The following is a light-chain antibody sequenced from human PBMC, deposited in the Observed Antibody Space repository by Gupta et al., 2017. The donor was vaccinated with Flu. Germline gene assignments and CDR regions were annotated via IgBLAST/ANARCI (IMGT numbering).Light chain of an antibody. J-gene: IGKJ4*01. CDR3: QQAYSFPLT. Sequence: DIQVTQSPSSVSASVGDRVTVTCRVSQVIHRQLGWYQQKPGNAPKLLIYPAYTLQGGVPSRFSGSGSETDFTLTITSLQPEDAATYYCQQAYSFPLTFGGGSKVEIK. CDR2: PAY. V-gene: IGKV1-12*01. CDR1: QVIHRQ.